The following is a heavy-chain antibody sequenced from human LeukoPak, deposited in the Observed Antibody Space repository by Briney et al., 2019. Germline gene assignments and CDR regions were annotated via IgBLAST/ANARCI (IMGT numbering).Heavy chain of an antibody. Sequence: SQTLSLTCAISGDSVSSNSAAWNWIRLSPSRGLEWLGRTYYRSKWYNDYAVSVKSRITINPDTSKNQFSLQLNSVTPEDTAVYYCARISGGYSYGDDAFDIWGQGTMVTVSS. D-gene: IGHD5-18*01. J-gene: IGHJ3*02. V-gene: IGHV6-1*01. CDR2: TYYRSKWYN. CDR3: ARISGGYSYGDDAFDI. CDR1: GDSVSSNSAA.